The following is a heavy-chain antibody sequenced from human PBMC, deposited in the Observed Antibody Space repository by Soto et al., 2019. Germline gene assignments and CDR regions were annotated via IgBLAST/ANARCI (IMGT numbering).Heavy chain of an antibody. CDR2: ISYRGTA. J-gene: IGHJ6*02. CDR3: AREMGRRTGMDV. Sequence: QVQLQESGPGLVKPSETLSLTCTVSGDSISDYYWTWIRQPPGKGLEWIGYISYRGTANYNPSLTSRVTRSEGPPQNQFSLTLNSVTAADRALNFWAREMGRRTGMDVWGQGTTVTVFS. D-gene: IGHD3-16*01. CDR1: GDSISDYY. V-gene: IGHV4-59*01.